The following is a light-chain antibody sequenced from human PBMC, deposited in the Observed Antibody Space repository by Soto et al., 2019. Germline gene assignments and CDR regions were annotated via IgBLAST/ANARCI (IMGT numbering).Light chain of an antibody. V-gene: IGKV3-11*01. Sequence: VLTQSPVTLSLSPGDRATLSCRASQSVSTYLAWYRQVPGHPPRLLIYDTTNRAAGIPPRFSGSRSGTDFTLTISSVEPEDFALYYCHQRNTFGQGTRLEIK. CDR3: HQRNT. J-gene: IGKJ5*01. CDR1: QSVSTY. CDR2: DTT.